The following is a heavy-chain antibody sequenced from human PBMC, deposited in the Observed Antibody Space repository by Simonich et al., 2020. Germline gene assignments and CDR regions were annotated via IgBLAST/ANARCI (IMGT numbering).Heavy chain of an antibody. Sequence: QVQLVQSGAEVKKPGASVKVSCKASGYTFTGYYIHWVRQAPGQGLEWMRWINPNSGGTNYAQKVQGRVTMTRDTSISTAYMELSRLRSDDTAVYYCARGALTGDYYYMDVWGKGTTVTVSS. CDR1: GYTFTGYY. V-gene: IGHV1-2*02. CDR3: ARGALTGDYYYMDV. CDR2: INPNSGGT. J-gene: IGHJ6*03. D-gene: IGHD7-27*01.